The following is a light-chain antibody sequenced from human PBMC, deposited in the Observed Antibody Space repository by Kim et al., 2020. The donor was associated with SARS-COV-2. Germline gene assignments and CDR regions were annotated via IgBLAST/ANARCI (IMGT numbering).Light chain of an antibody. V-gene: IGLV3-21*04. CDR1: SIGIQS. Sequence: AAGKAARNPSGENSIGIQSFHLYQQKPGQAPVLVIYYDTARTSGIPQRFFGSNSGKTATLTISRVEAGDEADYYCQVWDTGSDHPIFGGGTQLTVL. CDR2: YDT. J-gene: IGLJ2*01. CDR3: QVWDTGSDHPI.